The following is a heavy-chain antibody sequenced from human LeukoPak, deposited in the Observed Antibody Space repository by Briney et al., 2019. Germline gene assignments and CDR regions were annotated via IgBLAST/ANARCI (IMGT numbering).Heavy chain of an antibody. Sequence: PSETLSLTCTVCGYSISSGYYWGWIRQPPGKGLEWIGSIYHSGSTYYNPSLKSRVTISVDTSKNQFSLKLSSVTAADTAVYYCARAGLYYGSGSYYFDYWGQGTLVTVSS. CDR3: ARAGLYYGSGSYYFDY. J-gene: IGHJ4*02. D-gene: IGHD3-10*01. CDR2: IYHSGST. V-gene: IGHV4-38-2*02. CDR1: GYSISSGYY.